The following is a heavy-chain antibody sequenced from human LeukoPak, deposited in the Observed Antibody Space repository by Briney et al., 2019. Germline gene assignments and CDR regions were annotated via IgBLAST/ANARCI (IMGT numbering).Heavy chain of an antibody. J-gene: IGHJ4*02. V-gene: IGHV4-31*03. D-gene: IGHD3-22*01. Sequence: SQTLSLTCTVSGDSISSGDYYWSWIRQHPGKGLEWIGYFYYSGRTYYTPSLKSRLTISVDTSKNQFSLKLRSVTAADTAVYYCAGDSSGYSKFDYWGQGTLVTVSS. CDR3: AGDSSGYSKFDY. CDR2: FYYSGRT. CDR1: GDSISSGDYY.